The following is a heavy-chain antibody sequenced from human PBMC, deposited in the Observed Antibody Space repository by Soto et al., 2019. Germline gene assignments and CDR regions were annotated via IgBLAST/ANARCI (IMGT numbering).Heavy chain of an antibody. J-gene: IGHJ4*02. D-gene: IGHD2-15*01. CDR1: GGSFSGHY. Sequence: QVQLQQWGAGLLKPSETLSLTCAVYGGSFSGHYWNWIRQPPGKGPEWIGEINHNGITNYNPSLKSRVLISVDTPKNQISLKLSSVTAADTAVYYCARPGYCSGGTCYYFDYWGQGTPVTVSS. CDR2: INHNGIT. V-gene: IGHV4-34*01. CDR3: ARPGYCSGGTCYYFDY.